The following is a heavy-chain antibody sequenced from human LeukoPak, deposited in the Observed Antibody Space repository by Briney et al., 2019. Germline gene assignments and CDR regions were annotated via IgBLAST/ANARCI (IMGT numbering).Heavy chain of an antibody. V-gene: IGHV3-64D*06. CDR1: GFTFSSYA. CDR2: ISSNGDST. Sequence: QAGGSLRLSCSASGFTFSSYAMHWVRQAPGKGLEYVSAISSNGDSTHYADSVKGRFTISRDNSQNTLYLQMSSLRADDTAVYYCVKVKEVSYYYYYGMDVWGQGTTVTVSS. J-gene: IGHJ6*02. CDR3: VKVKEVSYYYYYGMDV. D-gene: IGHD2-21*01.